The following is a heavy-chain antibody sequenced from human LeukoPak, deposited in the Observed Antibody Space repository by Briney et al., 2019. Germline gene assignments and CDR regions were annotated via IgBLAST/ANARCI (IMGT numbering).Heavy chain of an antibody. V-gene: IGHV7-4-1*02. J-gene: IGHJ4*02. CDR3: ASFFCTSALCYYLDY. CDR2: INTNTGNP. D-gene: IGHD2-8*01. Sequence: ASVKVSCKASGYTFTGYYMHWVRQAPGQGLEWMGWINTNTGNPTYAQGFTGRFVFPLDTSDNTAYLQISSLQAEDTAVYSCASFFCTSALCYYLDYWGQGTLVTVSS. CDR1: GYTFTGYY.